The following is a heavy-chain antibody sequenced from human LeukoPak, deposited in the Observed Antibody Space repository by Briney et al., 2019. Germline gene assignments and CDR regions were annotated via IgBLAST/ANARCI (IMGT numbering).Heavy chain of an antibody. Sequence: PGGSLRLSCVASGFTFSNYRMSWVRQAPGKGLEWVAVISYDGSNKYYADSVKGRFNISRDNSKNTLYLQMNSLRAEDTAVYNCARLLAAAGLLDYLQQLVLFDNWGQGALVTVSP. CDR1: GFTFSNYR. D-gene: IGHD6-13*01. CDR2: ISYDGSNK. J-gene: IGHJ4*02. V-gene: IGHV3-30*03. CDR3: ARLLAAAGLLDYLQQLVLFDN.